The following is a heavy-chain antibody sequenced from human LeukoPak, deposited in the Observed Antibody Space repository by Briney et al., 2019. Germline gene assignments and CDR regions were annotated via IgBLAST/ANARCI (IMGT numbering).Heavy chain of an antibody. D-gene: IGHD6-19*01. V-gene: IGHV3-53*01. Sequence: GGSLRLSCAASGFMFSSNWMSWVRLAPGKGLEWVSVIYSGGSTYYADSVKGRFTISRDNSKDTLYLQMNSLRAEDTAVYYCASLVRYSSGWLDYWGQGTLVTVSS. J-gene: IGHJ4*02. CDR1: GFMFSSNW. CDR2: IYSGGST. CDR3: ASLVRYSSGWLDY.